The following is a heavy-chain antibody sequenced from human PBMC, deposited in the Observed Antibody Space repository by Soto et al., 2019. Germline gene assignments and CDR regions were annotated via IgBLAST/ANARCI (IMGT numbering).Heavy chain of an antibody. D-gene: IGHD3-3*01. CDR2: IIPIFGTA. V-gene: IGHV1-69*13. CDR1: GGTFSSYA. J-gene: IGHJ6*02. Sequence: SVKVSCKASGGTFSSYAISWVLQAPGQGLEWMGGIIPIFGTANYAQKFQGRVTITADESTSTAYMELSSLRSEDTAVYYCARPYYPYYDFWSGSRRDYYYGMDVWGQGTTVTVSS. CDR3: ARPYYPYYDFWSGSRRDYYYGMDV.